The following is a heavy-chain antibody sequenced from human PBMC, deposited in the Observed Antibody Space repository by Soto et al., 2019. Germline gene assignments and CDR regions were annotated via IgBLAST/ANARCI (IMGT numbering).Heavy chain of an antibody. Sequence: QVQLVQSGAEVKKPGSSVKVSCKASGGTFSSYAISWVRQAPGQGLEWMGGIIPIFGTANYAQKCQGRVTITADESTSTAYMVLSSLRAEDRAVYYCARAQPTKARLPQDYDYYGMDVWGQGTTVTVSS. D-gene: IGHD4-17*01. V-gene: IGHV1-69*01. CDR2: IIPIFGTA. CDR3: ARAQPTKARLPQDYDYYGMDV. CDR1: GGTFSSYA. J-gene: IGHJ6*02.